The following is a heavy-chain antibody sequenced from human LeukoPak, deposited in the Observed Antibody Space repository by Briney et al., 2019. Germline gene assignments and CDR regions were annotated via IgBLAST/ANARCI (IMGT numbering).Heavy chain of an antibody. CDR2: MNPNSGNT. CDR1: GYTFTSYD. D-gene: IGHD1-14*01. CDR3: ARHLNRYYYYGMDV. Sequence: ASVKVSCKASGYTFTSYDINWVRQATGQGLEWMGWMNPNSGNTGYAQKFQGRVTMTRNTSISTAYMELSSLRSEDTAVYYCARHLNRYYYYGMDVWGQGTTVTVSS. J-gene: IGHJ6*02. V-gene: IGHV1-8*01.